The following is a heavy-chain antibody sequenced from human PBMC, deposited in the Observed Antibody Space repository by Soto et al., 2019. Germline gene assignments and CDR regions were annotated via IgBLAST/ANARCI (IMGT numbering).Heavy chain of an antibody. D-gene: IGHD2-2*01. J-gene: IGHJ5*02. CDR3: ARVVYCSSTSCYGGGGWFDP. CDR2: IIPIFGTA. Sequence: QVQLVQSGAEVKKPGSSVKVSCKASGGTFSSYAISWVRQAPGQGLEWMGGIIPIFGTANYAQKFQGRVTITAVQSTSTAYMELSSLRSEDTAVYYCARVVYCSSTSCYGGGGWFDPWGQGTLVTVSS. CDR1: GGTFSSYA. V-gene: IGHV1-69*01.